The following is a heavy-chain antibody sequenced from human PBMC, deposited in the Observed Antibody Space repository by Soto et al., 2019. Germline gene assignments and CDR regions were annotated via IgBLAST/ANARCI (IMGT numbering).Heavy chain of an antibody. D-gene: IGHD4-17*01. V-gene: IGHV4-59*08. CDR2: INYSGNT. CDR1: GCSSNRNY. Sequence: SETLSLTCTVSGCSSNRNYWNWIRQTPGKGLEWIGYINYSGNTNYNPSLKSRDTISIKTSKNQFSLKLSSVTAADTANYFCTRITPRCDGDYFYYWGQGTLVTVSS. CDR3: TRITPRCDGDYFYY. J-gene: IGHJ4*02.